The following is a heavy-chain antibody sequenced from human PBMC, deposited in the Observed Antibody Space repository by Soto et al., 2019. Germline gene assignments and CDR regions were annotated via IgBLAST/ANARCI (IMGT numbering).Heavy chain of an antibody. V-gene: IGHV1-3*01. D-gene: IGHD5-12*01. Sequence: QVQLVQSGAQVKKPGASVKVSCKASGYTFDNYALHWVRHAPGRRLEWMGWIHAGNGYTKYSQGFQGRVTITRDTSASTVHMDLSSLRSEDTAVYYCARVQYSGYDFKLDFDIWGQGTMVTVSS. J-gene: IGHJ3*02. CDR2: IHAGNGYT. CDR1: GYTFDNYA. CDR3: ARVQYSGYDFKLDFDI.